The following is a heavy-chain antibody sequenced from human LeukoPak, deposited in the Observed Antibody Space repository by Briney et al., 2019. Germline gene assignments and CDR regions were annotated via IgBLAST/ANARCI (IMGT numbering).Heavy chain of an antibody. CDR1: GGSISSYY. CDR3: ARVNSGSYLESDY. D-gene: IGHD1-26*01. Sequence: SGPTLVKPSETLSLTCTVSGGSISSYYWSWIRQPPGKGLEWIGYIYYSGSTNYNPSLKSRVTISVDTSKNQFSLKLSSVTAADTAVYYCARVNSGSYLESDYWGQGTLVTVSS. J-gene: IGHJ4*02. V-gene: IGHV4-59*12. CDR2: IYYSGST.